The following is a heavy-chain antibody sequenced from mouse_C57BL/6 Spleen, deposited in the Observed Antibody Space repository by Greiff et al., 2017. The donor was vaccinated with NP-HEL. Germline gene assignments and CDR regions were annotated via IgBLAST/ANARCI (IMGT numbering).Heavy chain of an antibody. CDR3: TREEGPAQAPYYFDY. V-gene: IGHV1-15*01. J-gene: IGHJ2*01. CDR1: GYTFTDYE. D-gene: IGHD3-2*02. CDR2: IDPETGGT. Sequence: VQLQQSGAELVRPGASVTLSCKASGYTFTDYEMHWVKQTPVHGLEWIGAIDPETGGTAYNQKFKGKAILTAAKSSSTAYMELRSLTSEDSADYYCTREEGPAQAPYYFDYWGQGTTLTVSS.